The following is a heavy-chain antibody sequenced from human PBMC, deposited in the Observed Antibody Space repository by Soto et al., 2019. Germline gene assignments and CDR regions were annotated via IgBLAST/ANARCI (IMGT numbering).Heavy chain of an antibody. Sequence: QVQLVQSGAEVKKPGASVKVSCKTSGYTFTSYHISWVRQAPGQGLEWMGWISAYNTNTNYAQKFQGRVTMTTDTLTSTAYMELRSMRSDDTSVYYCARDTPPTDYWGQGTLVTVSS. V-gene: IGHV1-18*01. CDR1: GYTFTSYH. J-gene: IGHJ4*02. CDR3: ARDTPPTDY. CDR2: ISAYNTNT.